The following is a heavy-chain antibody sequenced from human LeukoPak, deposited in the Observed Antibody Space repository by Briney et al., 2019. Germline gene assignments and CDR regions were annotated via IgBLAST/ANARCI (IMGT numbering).Heavy chain of an antibody. CDR1: GFTFNSYW. CDR2: IKQDGSEK. D-gene: IGHD5-24*01. CDR3: ARGGYNHAFDI. J-gene: IGHJ3*02. V-gene: IGHV3-7*01. Sequence: HPGGSLRLSCAASGFTFNSYWMSWVRQAPGKGLEWVANIKQDGSEKYYVDSVKGRFTISRDNAKNSLYLQMNSLRAEDTAVYYCARGGYNHAFDIWGQGTVVTVSP.